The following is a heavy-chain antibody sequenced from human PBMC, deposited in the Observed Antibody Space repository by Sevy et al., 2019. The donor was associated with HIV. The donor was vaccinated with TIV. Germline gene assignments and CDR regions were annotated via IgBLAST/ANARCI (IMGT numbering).Heavy chain of an antibody. CDR1: GFPFNNYE. V-gene: IGHV3-48*03. CDR2: IGQSGSST. Sequence: GWSLRLSCAASGFPFNNYEMNWVRQAPGKGLEWVSSIGQSGSSTYYSDSVKGRFTISRDNAKNSLNLQMNSLRAEDTAVYYCTRNGGAFDNGFDPWGQGTLVTVSS. J-gene: IGHJ5*02. D-gene: IGHD2-8*01. CDR3: TRNGGAFDNGFDP.